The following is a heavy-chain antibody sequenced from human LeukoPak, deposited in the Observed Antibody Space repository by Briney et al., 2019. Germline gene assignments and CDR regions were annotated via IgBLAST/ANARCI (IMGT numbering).Heavy chain of an antibody. V-gene: IGHV4-30-4*01. CDR2: IYYSGST. CDR3: ARVAGTTSDAFDI. J-gene: IGHJ3*02. D-gene: IGHD4-17*01. CDR1: GGSISSGDYY. Sequence: PSQTLSLTCTVSGGSISSGDYYWSWIRQPPGKGLEWIGYIYYSGSTYYNPSLKGRVTISVDTSKNQFSLKLSSVTAADTAVYYCARVAGTTSDAFDIWGQGTMVTVSS.